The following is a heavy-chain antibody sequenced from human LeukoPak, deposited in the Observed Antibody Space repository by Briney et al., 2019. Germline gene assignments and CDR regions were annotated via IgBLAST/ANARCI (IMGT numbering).Heavy chain of an antibody. CDR3: ARDPVDYYYMDV. CDR2: ICSGGST. CDR1: GFTVSSNY. J-gene: IGHJ6*03. D-gene: IGHD2-21*01. Sequence: SGGSLRLSCAASGFTVSSNYMSWVRQAPGKGLEWVSIICSGGSTHFADSVKGRFTISRDNSKNTLYLQMNSLRAEDTAVYYCARDPVDYYYMDVWGKGTTVTVSS. V-gene: IGHV3-66*02.